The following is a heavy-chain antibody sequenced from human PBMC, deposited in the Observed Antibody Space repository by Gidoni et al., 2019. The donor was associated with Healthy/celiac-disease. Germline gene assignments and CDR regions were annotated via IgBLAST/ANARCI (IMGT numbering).Heavy chain of an antibody. J-gene: IGHJ4*02. CDR1: GGTFRSYA. CDR2: IIPIFGTA. D-gene: IGHD3-16*02. CDR3: ARVAYVWGSYRQYHFDY. Sequence: QVQLVQSGAEVKKPGSSVKVSCKASGGTFRSYAISWVRQAPGQGLEWMGGIIPIFGTANYAQKFQGRVTITADESTSTAYMELSSLRSEDTAVYYCARVAYVWGSYRQYHFDYWGQGTLVTVSS. V-gene: IGHV1-69*01.